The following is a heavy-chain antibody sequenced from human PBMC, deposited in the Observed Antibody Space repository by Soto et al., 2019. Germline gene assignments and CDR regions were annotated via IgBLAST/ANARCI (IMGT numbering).Heavy chain of an antibody. J-gene: IGHJ6*03. CDR1: GFTFSSYW. Sequence: GGPLRLSCAGSGFTFSSYWMHWVRQAPGKGLVWVSRIKSDGSSTSYADSEKGRFTISRDNAKNTLYLQMNSLRAEDTAVYYCAKDALDIVVVPAAIGYYYYMDVWGKGTTVTVSS. CDR3: AKDALDIVVVPAAIGYYYYMDV. D-gene: IGHD2-2*03. CDR2: IKSDGSST. V-gene: IGHV3-74*01.